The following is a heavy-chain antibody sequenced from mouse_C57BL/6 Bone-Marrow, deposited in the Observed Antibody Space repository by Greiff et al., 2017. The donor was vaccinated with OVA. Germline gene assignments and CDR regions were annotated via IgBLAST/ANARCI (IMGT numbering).Heavy chain of an antibody. V-gene: IGHV1-62-2*01. CDR1: GYTFTNYW. CDR2: FYPGSGSI. J-gene: IGHJ3*01. CDR3: ARHAPYGFAY. Sequence: QVQLQQPGAELVKPGASVKVSCKASGYTFTNYWMHWVKQRPGQGLEWIGWFYPGSGSIKYNEKFKDKATLTADKSSSTVYMELSRLTSEDSAVYFCARHAPYGFAYWGQGTLVTVSA.